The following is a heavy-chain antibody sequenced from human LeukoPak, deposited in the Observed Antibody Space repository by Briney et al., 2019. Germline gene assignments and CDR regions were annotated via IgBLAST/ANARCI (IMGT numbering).Heavy chain of an antibody. CDR2: IHHSGSA. Sequence: SETLSLTCSVSGYSISSGYYWGWIRQPPGKGLEWIGTIHHSGSADDNPSLKSRVTMSVDTSKNQFSLKLSSVTAADTAVYYCARDQGGLDWYFDLWGRGTLVTVSS. V-gene: IGHV4-38-2*02. CDR3: ARDQGGLDWYFDL. D-gene: IGHD3-16*01. CDR1: GYSISSGYY. J-gene: IGHJ2*01.